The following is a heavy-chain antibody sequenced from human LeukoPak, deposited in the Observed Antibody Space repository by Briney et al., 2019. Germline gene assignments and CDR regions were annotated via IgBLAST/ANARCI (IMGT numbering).Heavy chain of an antibody. CDR3: ARSPLYDTAPSDY. J-gene: IGHJ4*02. CDR2: IHYSGST. D-gene: IGHD3-9*01. V-gene: IGHV4-59*01. Sequence: SETLSLTCTVSGGSISGYYWNWIRQAPGKGREWIGNIHYSGSTKYSPSLKSRVTISVDTSKNQFSLKLSSVTAADTAVYYCARSPLYDTAPSDYWGQGTLVTVSS. CDR1: GGSISGYY.